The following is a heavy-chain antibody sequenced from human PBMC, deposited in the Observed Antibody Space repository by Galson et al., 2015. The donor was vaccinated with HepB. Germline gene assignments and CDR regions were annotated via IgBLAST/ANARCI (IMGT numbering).Heavy chain of an antibody. CDR1: GFTFSSYS. Sequence: SLRLSCAASGFTFSSYSMNWVRQAPGKGLEWVSSISSSSSYIYYADSVKGRFTISRDNAKNSLYLQMNSLRAEDTAVYYCATRADSSGGNFDYWGQGTLVTVSS. V-gene: IGHV3-21*01. CDR2: ISSSSSYI. D-gene: IGHD6-19*01. J-gene: IGHJ4*02. CDR3: ATRADSSGGNFDY.